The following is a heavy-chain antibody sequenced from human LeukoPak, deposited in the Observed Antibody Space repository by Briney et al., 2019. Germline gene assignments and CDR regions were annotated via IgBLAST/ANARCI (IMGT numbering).Heavy chain of an antibody. J-gene: IGHJ4*02. CDR3: ARDDPTLFWSGSPFY. D-gene: IGHD3-3*01. CDR2: IKHDEREE. Sequence: GGSLRLSCVASGFTFSESWMTWVRQAPGKGLEWVASIKHDEREEYYADSVKGRFSMSRDNGKNSLYLQMNSLRAEDTAVYYCARDDPTLFWSGSPFYWGQGTLVTVSS. CDR1: GFTFSESW. V-gene: IGHV3-7*01.